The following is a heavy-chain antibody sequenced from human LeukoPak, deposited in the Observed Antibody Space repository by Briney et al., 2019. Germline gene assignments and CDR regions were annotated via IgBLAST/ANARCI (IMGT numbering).Heavy chain of an antibody. J-gene: IGHJ3*02. Sequence: SETLFLTCTVSGGSISSSSNYWDWVRQPPGKGLEWIGSIYYSGSTYYNPSLKSRVTISVDASKNHFSLKLSSVTAADTAVYYCAKHSRSGDSGYGNAFDIWGQGTMVTVSS. CDR3: AKHSRSGDSGYGNAFDI. D-gene: IGHD5-12*01. CDR2: IYYSGST. CDR1: GGSISSSSNY. V-gene: IGHV4-39*01.